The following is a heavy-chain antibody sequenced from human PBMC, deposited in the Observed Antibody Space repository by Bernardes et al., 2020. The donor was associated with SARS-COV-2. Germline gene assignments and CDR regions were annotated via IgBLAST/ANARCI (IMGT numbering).Heavy chain of an antibody. CDR1: GGSISGYY. CDR2: IYYSGRT. Sequence: SETLSLTCSVSGGSISGYYWSWIRQPPGQGLEWIGYIYYSGRTNYSPSLKSRVTMSVDTSKNQFSLRLNSVTAADTAVYYCARYCSMTDCFSFDIWGRGTMVTVSS. V-gene: IGHV4-59*01. CDR3: ARYCSMTDCFSFDI. D-gene: IGHD2-2*01. J-gene: IGHJ3*02.